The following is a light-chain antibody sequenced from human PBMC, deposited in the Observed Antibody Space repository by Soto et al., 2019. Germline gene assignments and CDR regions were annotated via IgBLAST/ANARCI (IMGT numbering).Light chain of an antibody. Sequence: QSALTQPASVSGSPGQSITISCTGTSSDVGSYNLVSWYQQHPGKALKLMIYEGSKRPSGVSNRFSGSKSGNTASLTISGLQAEDEADYYCCSYAGSSTFSYVFGTGTKVTVL. CDR2: EGS. CDR3: CSYAGSSTFSYV. CDR1: SSDVGSYNL. J-gene: IGLJ1*01. V-gene: IGLV2-23*03.